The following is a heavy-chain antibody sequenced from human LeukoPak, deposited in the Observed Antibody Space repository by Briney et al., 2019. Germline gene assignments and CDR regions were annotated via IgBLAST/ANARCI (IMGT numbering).Heavy chain of an antibody. J-gene: IGHJ3*02. D-gene: IGHD6-19*01. CDR1: GFTFSGFW. Sequence: PGGSLRLSCAVSGFTFSGFWMSWSRQAPGKGLEWVSSISGSSSYINYADSVKGRFTISRDNAQNSLFLQLNSLRAEDTAVYYCARDPYSSGWYKDAFDIWGQGTMVTASS. CDR2: ISGSSSYI. CDR3: ARDPYSSGWYKDAFDI. V-gene: IGHV3-21*01.